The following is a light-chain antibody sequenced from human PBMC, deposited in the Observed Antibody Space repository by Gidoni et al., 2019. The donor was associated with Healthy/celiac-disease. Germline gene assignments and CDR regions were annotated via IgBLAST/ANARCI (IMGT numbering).Light chain of an antibody. J-gene: IGKJ2*01. Sequence: EIVLTQSPGTLSLSPGERATLSRRASQSVSSSYLAWYQQKPGQALRLLIYGASSRATGIPDRFSGSGSGTDFTLTISRLEPEDFAVYYCQQYGSSPYTFGQGTKLEIK. V-gene: IGKV3-20*01. CDR3: QQYGSSPYT. CDR2: GAS. CDR1: QSVSSSY.